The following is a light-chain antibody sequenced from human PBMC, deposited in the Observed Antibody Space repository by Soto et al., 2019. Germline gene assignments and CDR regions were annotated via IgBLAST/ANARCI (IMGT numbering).Light chain of an antibody. J-gene: IGKJ1*01. CDR1: QSVSNNY. Sequence: ESVLTQSPCTLSLSPGQRTTLPCRASQSVSNNYLAWYQQKPGQAPRLLIYGASNRATGIPDRLSGIGSGTDFTLTISRLEPEDFAVDYCQHYGSSGTFGQGTKVDIK. CDR3: QHYGSSGT. V-gene: IGKV3-20*01. CDR2: GAS.